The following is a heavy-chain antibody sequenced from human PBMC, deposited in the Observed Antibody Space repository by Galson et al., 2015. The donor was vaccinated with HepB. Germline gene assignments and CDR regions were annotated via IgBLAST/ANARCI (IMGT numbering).Heavy chain of an antibody. CDR1: GFAVNSNF. J-gene: IGHJ6*02. CDR2: IYSGGNT. Sequence: LRLSCAASGFAVNSNFMSWVRQAPGKGLEWVSFIYSGGNTYYADSVQGRFTISRDNSKNTLYLQMNSLRADDTAVYFCARHDYGGTYYYGMDVWGQGTTVTVSS. CDR3: ARHDYGGTYYYGMDV. D-gene: IGHD4-23*01. V-gene: IGHV3-53*01.